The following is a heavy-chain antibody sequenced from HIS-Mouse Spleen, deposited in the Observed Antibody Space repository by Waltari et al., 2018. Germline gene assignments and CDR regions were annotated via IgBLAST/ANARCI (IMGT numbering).Heavy chain of an antibody. Sequence: QVQLQQWGAGLLKPSETLSLTCAVYGGSFSGYYWSWIRQPPGKGLEWIGEINHSGSTNYHPSLKSRVTISVDTSKNQFSLKLSSVTAADTAVYYCARRTVGATRDFDYWGQGTLVTVSS. CDR3: ARRTVGATRDFDY. V-gene: IGHV4-34*01. CDR2: INHSGST. CDR1: GGSFSGYY. D-gene: IGHD1-26*01. J-gene: IGHJ4*02.